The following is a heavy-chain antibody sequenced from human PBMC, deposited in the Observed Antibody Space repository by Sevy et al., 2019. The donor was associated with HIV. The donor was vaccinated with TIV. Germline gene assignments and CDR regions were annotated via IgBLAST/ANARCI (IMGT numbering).Heavy chain of an antibody. J-gene: IGHJ3*02. V-gene: IGHV1-69*13. CDR2: IIPIFGTA. D-gene: IGHD3-16*01. Sequence: ASVKFSCKASGGTFSSYAISWVRQAPGQGLEWMGRIIPIFGTANYAQKFQGRVTITADESTSTAYMELSSLRSEDTAVYYCAREGASHSSAFDIWGQGTMVTVSS. CDR3: AREGASHSSAFDI. CDR1: GGTFSSYA.